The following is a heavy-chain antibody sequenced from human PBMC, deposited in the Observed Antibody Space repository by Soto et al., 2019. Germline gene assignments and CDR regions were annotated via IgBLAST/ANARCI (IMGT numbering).Heavy chain of an antibody. J-gene: IGHJ6*02. CDR1: GFTFSSYA. Sequence: EVQLLESGGGLVQPGGSLRLSCAASGFTFSSYAMSWVRQAPGKGLEWVSAISGSGGSTYYADSVKGRFTISRDNSKNTLYLQMNSLRAEDTAVYYCAKDHIHSGSYGSTDYYYYYGMDVWGQGTTVTVSS. CDR3: AKDHIHSGSYGSTDYYYYYGMDV. CDR2: ISGSGGST. D-gene: IGHD1-26*01. V-gene: IGHV3-23*01.